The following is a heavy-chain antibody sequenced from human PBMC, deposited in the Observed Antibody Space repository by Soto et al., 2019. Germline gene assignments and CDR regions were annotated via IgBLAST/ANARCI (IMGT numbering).Heavy chain of an antibody. CDR3: ARGLDFYGSGSPDLNGY. CDR2: INHSGAT. V-gene: IGHV4-61*01. CDR1: GGSVSCASYY. D-gene: IGHD3-10*01. J-gene: IGHJ4*02. Sequence: SETLSLTCSVSGGSVSCASYYWSWIRQPPGKGLEWIGNINHSGATNYNPSLKTRATISVDTSKKQFSLKLTSLTSADTAVYYCARGLDFYGSGSPDLNGYWGQGSPVTVSS.